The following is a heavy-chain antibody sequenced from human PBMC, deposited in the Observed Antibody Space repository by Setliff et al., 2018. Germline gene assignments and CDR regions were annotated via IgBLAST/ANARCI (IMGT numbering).Heavy chain of an antibody. D-gene: IGHD3-22*01. Sequence: SETLSLTCAVYGGSFSGYYWSWIRQPPGKGLAWIGEINHSGSTNYNPSLKSRVTISVNTSKNQFSLKLSSVTAADTAVYYCARGRRRVTMIVVVTAGAFDIWGQGTMVTVSS. CDR2: INHSGST. V-gene: IGHV4-34*01. J-gene: IGHJ3*02. CDR1: GGSFSGYY. CDR3: ARGRRRVTMIVVVTAGAFDI.